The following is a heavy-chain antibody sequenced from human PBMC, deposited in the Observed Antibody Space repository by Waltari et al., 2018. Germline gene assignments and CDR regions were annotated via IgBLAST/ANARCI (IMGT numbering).Heavy chain of an antibody. CDR1: GYSFTSYW. CDR2: IYPGDSDT. CDR3: ARLIGTYYYDSSGSEFDY. V-gene: IGHV5-51*03. D-gene: IGHD3-22*01. Sequence: EVQLVQSGAEVKKPGESLKISCKGSGYSFTSYWIGWVRQMPGKGLEWMGIIYPGDSDTRYSPSFQGQVTISADKSISTAYLQWSSLKASDTAMYYCARLIGTYYYDSSGSEFDYWGQGTLVTVSS. J-gene: IGHJ4*02.